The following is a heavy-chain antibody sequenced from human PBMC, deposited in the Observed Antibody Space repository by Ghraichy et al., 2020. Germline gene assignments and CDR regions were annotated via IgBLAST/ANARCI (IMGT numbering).Heavy chain of an antibody. J-gene: IGHJ5*02. Sequence: SVKVSCKASGGTFSSYAISWVRQAPGQGLEWMGRIIPILGIANYAQKFQGRVTITADKSTSTAYMELSSLRSEDTAVYYCARYSRYCSSTSYKFDPWGQGTLVTVSS. CDR1: GGTFSSYA. D-gene: IGHD2-2*01. CDR3: ARYSRYCSSTSYKFDP. V-gene: IGHV1-69*04. CDR2: IIPILGIA.